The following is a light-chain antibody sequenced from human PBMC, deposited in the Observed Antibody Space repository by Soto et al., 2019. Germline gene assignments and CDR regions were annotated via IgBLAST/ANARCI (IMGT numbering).Light chain of an antibody. CDR1: QSISSY. CDR2: AAS. J-gene: IGKJ1*01. CDR3: QQSSEATWT. V-gene: IGKV1-39*01. Sequence: DIQMTQSPSSLSASVGDRVTITCRASQSISSYLNWYQQKPGKAPKLLIYAASSLQSGVPSRFSGSGSGTDFTLTISSLPPEDFATYYCQQSSEATWTFGQGTKVEIK.